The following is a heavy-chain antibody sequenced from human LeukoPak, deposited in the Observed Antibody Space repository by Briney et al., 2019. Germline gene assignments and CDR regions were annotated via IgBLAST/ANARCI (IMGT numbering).Heavy chain of an antibody. Sequence: GGSLRLSCAASGFTFSSFAMSWVRQAPGKGLEWVSAISGSGGSTYYADSVKGRFTISRDNAKNTLYLQMNNLRAEDTAVYYCAKASIVGANWLDPWGQGTLVTVSS. D-gene: IGHD1-26*01. CDR1: GFTFSSFA. J-gene: IGHJ5*02. CDR3: AKASIVGANWLDP. V-gene: IGHV3-23*01. CDR2: ISGSGGST.